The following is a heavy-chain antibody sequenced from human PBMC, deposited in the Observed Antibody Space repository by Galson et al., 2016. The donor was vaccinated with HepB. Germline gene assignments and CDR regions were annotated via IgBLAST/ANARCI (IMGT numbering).Heavy chain of an antibody. D-gene: IGHD3-10*01. J-gene: IGHJ2*01. V-gene: IGHV3-23*01. CDR1: GFTFSSYA. Sequence: SLRLSCAASGFTFSSYAMNWVRQAPGKGLGWVSGISGSGGSTYYADSVKGRFTISRDNSKNTLYLQMTSLRAEDTAVYYCASGIAVTTSNSFWYFDLWGRGTLVTVSS. CDR3: ASGIAVTTSNSFWYFDL. CDR2: ISGSGGST.